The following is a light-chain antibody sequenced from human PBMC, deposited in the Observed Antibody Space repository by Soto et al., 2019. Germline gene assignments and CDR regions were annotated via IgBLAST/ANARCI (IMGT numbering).Light chain of an antibody. Sequence: QSALTQPASVSGSPGQSITISCTGTSSDVCGYDYVSWYQQHPGKAPKLMIYDVSNRPSGVSNRFSGSKSGNTASLTISGLQAEDEADYYCNSYTSSVTHVFGTGTKLTVL. V-gene: IGLV2-14*01. CDR2: DVS. J-gene: IGLJ1*01. CDR3: NSYTSSVTHV. CDR1: SSDVCGYDY.